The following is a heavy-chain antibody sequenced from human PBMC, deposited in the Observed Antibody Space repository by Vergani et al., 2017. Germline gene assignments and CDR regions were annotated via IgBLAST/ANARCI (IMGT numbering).Heavy chain of an antibody. CDR2: IYNSGNG. CDR3: ASGKYYSDSTSHFRGRYFDV. J-gene: IGHJ2*01. D-gene: IGHD3-16*01. V-gene: IGHV4-39*01. Sequence: QVHLQESGPGLVKASETLSLTCAVSGDSIISRSYYWGWIRQPPGKGLEWIGSIYNSGNGDSSSSLKSRVTISADTSKNQFSLRLTSVTAADTAVYYCASGKYYSDSTSHFRGRYFDVWGRGTLVTVPS. CDR1: GDSIISRSYY.